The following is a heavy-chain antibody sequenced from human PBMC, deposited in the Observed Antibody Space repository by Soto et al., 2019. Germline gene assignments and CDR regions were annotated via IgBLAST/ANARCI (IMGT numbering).Heavy chain of an antibody. CDR2: IYPGDSDT. CDR1: GYCFSSYW. D-gene: IGHD6-25*01. CDR3: ARPSGLIEAATSRWYFDL. Sequence: GESLKIFCKGSGYCFSSYWVGWVRRMPGKGVEWMGIIYPGDSDTRYSPSFQGQVTISVDKSINTAYLQWSSLKASDTAIYYCARPSGLIEAATSRWYFDLWGRGTLVTVSS. V-gene: IGHV5-51*01. J-gene: IGHJ2*01.